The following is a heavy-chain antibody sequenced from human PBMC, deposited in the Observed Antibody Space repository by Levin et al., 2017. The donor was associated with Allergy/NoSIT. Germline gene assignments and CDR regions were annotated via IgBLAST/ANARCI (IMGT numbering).Heavy chain of an antibody. J-gene: IGHJ4*02. V-gene: IGHV3-33*01. CDR2: IWYDGSNK. D-gene: IGHD3-10*01. CDR3: ARDGEGPELLWFGELCY. Sequence: GGSLRLSCAASGFTFSSYGMHWVRQAPGKGLEWVAVIWYDGSNKYYADSVKGRFTISRDNSKNTLYLQMNSLRAEDTAVYYCARDGEGPELLWFGELCYWGQGTLVTVSS. CDR1: GFTFSSYG.